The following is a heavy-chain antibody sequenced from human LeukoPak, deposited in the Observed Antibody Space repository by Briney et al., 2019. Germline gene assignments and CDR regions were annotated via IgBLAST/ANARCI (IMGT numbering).Heavy chain of an antibody. J-gene: IGHJ4*02. Sequence: SVKVSCKASGGTFSSYAISWVRQAPGQGLEWMGIINPSGGSTNYAQKFQGRVTITADESTSTAYMELSSLRSEDTAVYYCARGGIAAAVDYWGQGTLVTVSS. D-gene: IGHD6-13*01. CDR3: ARGGIAAAVDY. CDR1: GGTFSSYA. V-gene: IGHV1-69*11. CDR2: INPSGGST.